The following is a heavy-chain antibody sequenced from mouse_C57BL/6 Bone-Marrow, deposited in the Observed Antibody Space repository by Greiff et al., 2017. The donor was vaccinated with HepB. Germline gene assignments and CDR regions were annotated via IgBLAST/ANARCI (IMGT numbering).Heavy chain of an antibody. CDR2: IDPENGDT. V-gene: IGHV14-4*01. CDR3: TTSIRIYYYGSSPYYYAMDY. Sequence: EVKLVESGAELVRPGASVKLSCTASGFNIKDDYMHWVKQRPEQGLEWIGWIDPENGDTEYASKFQGKATITADTSSNTAYLQLSSLTSEDTAVYYCTTSIRIYYYGSSPYYYAMDYWGQGTSVTVSS. J-gene: IGHJ4*01. CDR1: GFNIKDDY. D-gene: IGHD1-1*01.